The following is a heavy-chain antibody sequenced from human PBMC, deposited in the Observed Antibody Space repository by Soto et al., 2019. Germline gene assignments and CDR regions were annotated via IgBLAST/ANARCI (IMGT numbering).Heavy chain of an antibody. CDR2: IRSKAYGGTT. D-gene: IGHD1-20*01. CDR3: TRKSGGYNWNYVDY. CDR1: GFTFGDYA. Sequence: GGSLRLSCTASGFTFGDYAMSWFRQAPGKGLEWVGFIRSKAYGGTTEYAASVKGRFTISRDDSKSIAYLQMNSLKTEDTAVYYCTRKSGGYNWNYVDYWGQGTLVTGSS. V-gene: IGHV3-49*03. J-gene: IGHJ4*02.